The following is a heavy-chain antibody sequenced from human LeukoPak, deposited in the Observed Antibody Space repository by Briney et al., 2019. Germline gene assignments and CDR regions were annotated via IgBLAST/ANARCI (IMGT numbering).Heavy chain of an antibody. Sequence: GESLKISCKGSGYSFTSYWISWVRQMPGKGLEWMGRVDPSDSYTNYSPSFQGHVTLSADKSISTAYLQWSSLKASDTAMYYCARRCSSNSCPFDYWGQGTLVTVSS. CDR3: ARRCSSNSCPFDY. CDR1: GYSFTSYW. D-gene: IGHD2-2*01. V-gene: IGHV5-10-1*01. CDR2: VDPSDSYT. J-gene: IGHJ4*02.